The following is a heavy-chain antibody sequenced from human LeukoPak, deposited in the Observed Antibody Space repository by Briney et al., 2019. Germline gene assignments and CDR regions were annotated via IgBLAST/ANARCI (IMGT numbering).Heavy chain of an antibody. D-gene: IGHD3-22*01. V-gene: IGHV3-21*01. Sequence: GGSLRLSCAASGFTFSSYSMNWVRQAPGKGLEWVSSISSSSSYIYYADSVKGRFTISRDNAKISLYLQMNSLRAEDTAVYYCARDRAYYYDSSGYYPYFDYWGQGTLVTVSS. J-gene: IGHJ4*02. CDR3: ARDRAYYYDSSGYYPYFDY. CDR1: GFTFSSYS. CDR2: ISSSSSYI.